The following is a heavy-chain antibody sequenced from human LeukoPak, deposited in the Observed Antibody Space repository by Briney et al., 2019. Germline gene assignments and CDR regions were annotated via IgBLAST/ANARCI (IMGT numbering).Heavy chain of an antibody. CDR3: AKSHHVTAIDY. Sequence: GGTLRLSCAASGFSFSHYGMTWVRQAPGKGLEWVSAISGSGGSTYYAGSVKGRFTISRDNSKNTLYLQMNSLRADDTAVYYCAKSHHVTAIDYWGQGTLVTVSS. D-gene: IGHD2-21*02. J-gene: IGHJ4*02. V-gene: IGHV3-23*01. CDR2: ISGSGGST. CDR1: GFSFSHYG.